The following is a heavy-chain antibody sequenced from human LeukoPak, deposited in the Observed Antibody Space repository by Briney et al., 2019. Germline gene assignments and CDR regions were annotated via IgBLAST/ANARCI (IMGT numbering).Heavy chain of an antibody. CDR2: ISSSSSYI. Sequence: GGSLRLSCAASGFTFSSYSMNWVRQAPGKGLEWVSSISSSSSYIYYADSVKGRLTISRDNAKNSLYLQLNSLRGEDTAVYYCARGTGTTTFDYWGQGTLVTVSS. CDR1: GFTFSSYS. V-gene: IGHV3-21*01. D-gene: IGHD1-7*01. J-gene: IGHJ4*02. CDR3: ARGTGTTTFDY.